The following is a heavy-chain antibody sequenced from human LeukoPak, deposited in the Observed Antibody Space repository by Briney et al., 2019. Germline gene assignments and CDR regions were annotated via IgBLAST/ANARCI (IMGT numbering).Heavy chain of an antibody. CDR2: IIPILGIA. D-gene: IGHD3-10*01. J-gene: IGHJ3*02. CDR3: ARDSYWLGGTIGAFDI. Sequence: SVKVSCKASGGTFSSYAISWVRQAPGQGLEWMGRIIPILGIANYAQKFQGRVTITADKSTSTAYMELSSLRSEDTAVYYCARDSYWLGGTIGAFDIWGQGTMVTVSS. V-gene: IGHV1-69*04. CDR1: GGTFSSYA.